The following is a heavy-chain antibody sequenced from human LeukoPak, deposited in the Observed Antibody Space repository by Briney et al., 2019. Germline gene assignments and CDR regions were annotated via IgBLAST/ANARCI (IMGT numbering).Heavy chain of an antibody. CDR1: GFTFSSYG. J-gene: IGHJ4*02. CDR3: ATLSDY. D-gene: IGHD2/OR15-2a*01. Sequence: GGSLRLSCAASGFTFSSYGMHWVRQAPGKGLEWVAVIWYDGSNKYYADSVKGRFAISRDNSRNTLYLQMNSLRAEDTAVYYCATLSDYWGQGTLVTVSS. CDR2: IWYDGSNK. V-gene: IGHV3-33*01.